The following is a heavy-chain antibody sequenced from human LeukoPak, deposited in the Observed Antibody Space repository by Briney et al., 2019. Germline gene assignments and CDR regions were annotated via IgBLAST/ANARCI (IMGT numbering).Heavy chain of an antibody. D-gene: IGHD3-22*01. V-gene: IGHV4-61*01. CDR1: GGSFRSSSYY. CDR3: ASSSAAEEFDP. Sequence: SETLSLTCTVSGGSFRSSSYYWSWIRQPPGKGLEWIGYIYYSGSTNYNPSLKSRVTISVDTSKNQFSLKLSSVTAADTAVYYCASSSAAEEFDPWGQGTLVTVSS. CDR2: IYYSGST. J-gene: IGHJ5*02.